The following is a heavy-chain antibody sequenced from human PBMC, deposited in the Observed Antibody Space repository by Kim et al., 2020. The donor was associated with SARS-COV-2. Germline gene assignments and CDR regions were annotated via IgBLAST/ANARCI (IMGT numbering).Heavy chain of an antibody. D-gene: IGHD3-10*01. CDR2: INPNSGGT. J-gene: IGHJ4*02. CDR1: GYTFTGYY. Sequence: ASVKVSCKASGYTFTGYYMHWVRQAPGQGLEWMGRINPNSGGTNYAQKFQGRVTMTRDTSISTAYMELSRLRSDDTAVYYCARGHGRMNMVRGVPDPLDYWGQGTMVTVSS. V-gene: IGHV1-2*06. CDR3: ARGHGRMNMVRGVPDPLDY.